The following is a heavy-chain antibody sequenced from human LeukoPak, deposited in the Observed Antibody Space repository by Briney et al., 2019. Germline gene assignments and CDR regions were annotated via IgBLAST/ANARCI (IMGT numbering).Heavy chain of an antibody. V-gene: IGHV1-2*04. J-gene: IGHJ3*02. D-gene: IGHD3-3*02. CDR3: ARELARSRVFDI. CDR2: INPNSGGT. Sequence: ASVRVSCKASGYTFTGYYMHWVRQAPGQGLEWMGWINPNSGGTNYAQKFQGWVTMTRDTSISTAYMELSRLRSDDTAVYYCARELARSRVFDIWGQGTMVTVSS. CDR1: GYTFTGYY.